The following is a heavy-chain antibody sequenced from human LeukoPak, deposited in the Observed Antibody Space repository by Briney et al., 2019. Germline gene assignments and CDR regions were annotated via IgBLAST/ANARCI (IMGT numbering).Heavy chain of an antibody. Sequence: PGGSLRLSCAASGFTFSSFGMHWVRQAPGKGLEWVALLSKDGSHKFYADSVKGRFTLSRDNFKNTLFLEMTSLREEDTAVYYCARDFSRVPDYWGQGTLVTVSS. CDR3: ARDFSRVPDY. D-gene: IGHD2-2*01. J-gene: IGHJ4*02. CDR2: LSKDGSHK. V-gene: IGHV3-30*03. CDR1: GFTFSSFG.